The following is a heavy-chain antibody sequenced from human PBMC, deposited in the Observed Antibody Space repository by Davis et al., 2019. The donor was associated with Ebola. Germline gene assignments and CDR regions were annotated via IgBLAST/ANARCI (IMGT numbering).Heavy chain of an antibody. Sequence: ASVKVSCKASAYTFTSYDIHWVRQATGQGLEWMGWMNPNSGNTGYAQKFQGRVTMTRNTSISTAYMELSSLRSEDTAVYYCARGRAARRWFDPWGQGTLVTVSS. D-gene: IGHD6-6*01. CDR1: AYTFTSYD. J-gene: IGHJ5*02. CDR3: ARGRAARRWFDP. CDR2: MNPNSGNT. V-gene: IGHV1-8*01.